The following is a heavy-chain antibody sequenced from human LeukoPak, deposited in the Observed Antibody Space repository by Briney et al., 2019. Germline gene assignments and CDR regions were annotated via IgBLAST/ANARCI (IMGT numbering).Heavy chain of an antibody. V-gene: IGHV3-20*04. D-gene: IGHD3-3*01. CDR1: GFTFDDYG. Sequence: PGGSLRLSCAASGFTFDDYGMSWVRQAPGKGLEWVSGINWNGGSTGYADSVKGRFTISRDNAKNSLYLQMNSLRAEDTALYYCARALGSYYDFWSGRAYYFDYWGQGTPVTVSP. J-gene: IGHJ4*02. CDR3: ARALGSYYDFWSGRAYYFDY. CDR2: INWNGGST.